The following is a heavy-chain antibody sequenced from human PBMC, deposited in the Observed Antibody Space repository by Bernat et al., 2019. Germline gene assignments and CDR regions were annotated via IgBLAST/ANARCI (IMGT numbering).Heavy chain of an antibody. CDR2: ISRSSSTI. J-gene: IGHJ4*02. D-gene: IGHD3-22*01. CDR3: ARDTYYESSGFYPY. V-gene: IGHV3-48*02. CDR1: GFPFSSYS. Sequence: EVQLVESGGALAQPGGSLRLSCAASGFPFSSYSMNWVRQAPGKGLEWVSYISRSSSTIFYADSVKGRFTISRDNAQNSLYLQMNSLRDEDTAVYYCARDTYYESSGFYPYWGQGTLVTVSS.